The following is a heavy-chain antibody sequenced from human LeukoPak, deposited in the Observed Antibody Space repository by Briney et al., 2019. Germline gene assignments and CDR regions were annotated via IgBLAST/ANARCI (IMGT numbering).Heavy chain of an antibody. CDR1: GFTFSSYA. D-gene: IGHD2-15*01. Sequence: GGSLRLSCAASGFTFSSYAMTWVRQAPGKGLEWVSTISGSGGSTYYADSVKGRFTISRDNSKNSLYLQMNSLRTEDTALYYCAKGGRVMVAAMGMDVWGKGTTVTVSS. V-gene: IGHV3-43*02. J-gene: IGHJ6*04. CDR3: AKGGRVMVAAMGMDV. CDR2: ISGSGGST.